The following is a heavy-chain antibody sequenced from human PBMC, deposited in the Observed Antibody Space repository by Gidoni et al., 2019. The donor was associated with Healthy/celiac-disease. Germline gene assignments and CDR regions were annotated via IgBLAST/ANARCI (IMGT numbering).Heavy chain of an antibody. V-gene: IGHV4-59*01. Sequence: VQLQEQGSGLVTLSETLTLTCTVSGSCISSYYWSCIRQLPGKGLEWSGYIYSSGSTNYNPSLKGRVTISVDTSKNQFSLKLSSVIAADTAVYYWASSSYYNILTGYSCGWFDPGGQGTLVTVSS. D-gene: IGHD3-9*01. J-gene: IGHJ5*02. CDR1: GSCISSYY. CDR2: IYSSGST. CDR3: ASSSYYNILTGYSCGWFDP.